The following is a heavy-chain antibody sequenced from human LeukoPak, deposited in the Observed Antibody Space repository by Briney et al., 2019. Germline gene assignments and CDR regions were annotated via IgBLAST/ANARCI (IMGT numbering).Heavy chain of an antibody. D-gene: IGHD3-3*01. CDR2: IYHSGST. CDR1: GYSISSGYY. Sequence: SETLSLTCAVSGYSISSGYYWGWIRQPPGKWLEWIGNIYHSGSTYYNPSLKSRVTMSVDTSNNQFSLKLSSVTAADTAVYYCARDAESYDLWSGYSFDIWGQGTMVTVSS. J-gene: IGHJ3*02. CDR3: ARDAESYDLWSGYSFDI. V-gene: IGHV4-38-2*02.